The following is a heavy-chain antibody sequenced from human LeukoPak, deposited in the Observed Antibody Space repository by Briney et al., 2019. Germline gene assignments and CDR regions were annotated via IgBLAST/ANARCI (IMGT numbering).Heavy chain of an antibody. V-gene: IGHV4-34*01. D-gene: IGHD3-3*01. CDR3: ASRTVYYDFWSGQEAFDI. Sequence: SETLSLTCAVYGGSFSGYYWSWIRQPPGKGLEWIGEINHSGSTNYNPSLKSRVTISVDTSKNQFSPKLSSVTAADTAVYYCASRTVYYDFWSGQEAFDIWGQGTMVTVSS. J-gene: IGHJ3*02. CDR1: GGSFSGYY. CDR2: INHSGST.